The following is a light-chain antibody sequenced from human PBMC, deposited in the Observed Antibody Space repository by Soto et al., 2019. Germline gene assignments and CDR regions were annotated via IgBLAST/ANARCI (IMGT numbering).Light chain of an antibody. CDR2: DAS. CDR1: QSVSSY. J-gene: IGKJ1*01. V-gene: IGKV3-11*01. CDR3: QQRSSWPRT. Sequence: EIMLTQSPATLSLSPGERATLSCRASQSVSSYLAWYQHKPGQSPRLLIYDASNRATGIPARFSGSGSGTDVTLTISSLEPEDFAVYYCQQRSSWPRTFGQGTKLEIK.